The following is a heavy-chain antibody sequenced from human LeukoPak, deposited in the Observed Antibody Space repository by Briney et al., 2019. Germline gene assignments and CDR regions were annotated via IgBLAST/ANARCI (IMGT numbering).Heavy chain of an antibody. CDR1: GFTFSSYG. Sequence: GGSLRLSCAASGFTFSSYGMHWVRQAPGKGLEWVAFIRYDGSNKYYADSVKGRFTISRDNSKNTLYLQMNSLRAEDTAVYYCAKDSLMISTMVRGVSPDYWGQGTLVTVSS. V-gene: IGHV3-30*02. J-gene: IGHJ4*02. D-gene: IGHD3-10*01. CDR3: AKDSLMISTMVRGVSPDY. CDR2: IRYDGSNK.